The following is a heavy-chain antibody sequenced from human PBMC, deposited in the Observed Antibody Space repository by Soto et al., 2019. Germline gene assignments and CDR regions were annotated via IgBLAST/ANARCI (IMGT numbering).Heavy chain of an antibody. D-gene: IGHD4-17*01. CDR3: ARRYGDCFDF. J-gene: IGHJ4*02. V-gene: IGHV4-59*08. CDR1: GGSISSYY. CDR2: IYYSGST. Sequence: SETLSLTCTVSGGSISSYYWSWIRQPPGKGLEWIGYIYYSGSTNYNPSLKSRVTISVDTSKNQFSLKLSSVTTADTAVYYCARRYGDCFDFWGQGTLVTVSS.